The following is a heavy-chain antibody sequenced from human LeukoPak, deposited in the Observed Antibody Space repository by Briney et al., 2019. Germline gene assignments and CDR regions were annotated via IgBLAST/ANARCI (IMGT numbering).Heavy chain of an antibody. V-gene: IGHV3-21*01. D-gene: IGHD5/OR15-5a*01. Sequence: GGSLRLSCAASGFAFSTYSMDWVRQAPGKGLEWVSSITGSRSYISYADSVKGRFTISRDNANNSLFLQMDSLRAEDTAVYYCTRARGAASVSIWGLSAFDVWGHGAVVTVSS. J-gene: IGHJ3*01. CDR2: ITGSRSYI. CDR1: GFAFSTYS. CDR3: TRARGAASVSIWGLSAFDV.